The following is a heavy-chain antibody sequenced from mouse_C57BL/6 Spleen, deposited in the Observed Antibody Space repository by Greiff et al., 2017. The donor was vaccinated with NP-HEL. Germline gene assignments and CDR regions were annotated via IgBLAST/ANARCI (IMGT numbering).Heavy chain of an antibody. CDR3: SGYYDYDDAMDY. CDR1: GFSFNTYA. V-gene: IGHV10-1*01. Sequence: EVKLVESGGGLVQPKGSLKLSCAASGFSFNTYAMNWVRQAPGKGLEWVARIRSKSNNYATYYADSVKDRFTISRDDSESMLYLQMNNLKTEDTAMYYCSGYYDYDDAMDYWGQGTSVTVSS. J-gene: IGHJ4*01. CDR2: IRSKSNNYAT. D-gene: IGHD2-4*01.